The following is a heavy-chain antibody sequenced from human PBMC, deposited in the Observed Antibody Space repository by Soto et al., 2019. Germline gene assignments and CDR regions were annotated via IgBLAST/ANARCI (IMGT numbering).Heavy chain of an antibody. CDR1: GGTFSSYA. CDR3: ARDPESYSGSYSSYYFDY. Sequence: SVKVSCKASGGTFSSYAISWVRQAPGQGLEWMGGIIPIFGTANYAQKFQGRVTITADESTSTAYMELSSLRSEDTAVYYCARDPESYSGSYSSYYFDYWGQGTLVTVS. J-gene: IGHJ4*02. CDR2: IIPIFGTA. D-gene: IGHD1-26*01. V-gene: IGHV1-69*13.